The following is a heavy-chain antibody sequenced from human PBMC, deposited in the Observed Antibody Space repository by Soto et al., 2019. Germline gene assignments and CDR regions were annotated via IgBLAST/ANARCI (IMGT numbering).Heavy chain of an antibody. J-gene: IGHJ4*02. Sequence: QVQLVESGGGVVQPGRSLRLSCAASGFTFSSYAMHWVRQAPGKGLEWVAVISYDGSNKYYADSVKGRFTISRDNSKNTLYLQMNSLRAEDTAVYYCARDFYVPPYSTFGMNYWGQGTLVTVSS. CDR1: GFTFSSYA. CDR2: ISYDGSNK. V-gene: IGHV3-30-3*01. CDR3: ARDFYVPPYSTFGMNY. D-gene: IGHD6-13*01.